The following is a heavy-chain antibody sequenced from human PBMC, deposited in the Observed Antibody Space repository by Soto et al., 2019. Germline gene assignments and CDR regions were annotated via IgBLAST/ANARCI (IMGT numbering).Heavy chain of an antibody. CDR3: ATAPGYWASAPLDY. D-gene: IGHD6-25*01. CDR2: IKSHTDGGTT. V-gene: IGHV3-15*07. J-gene: IGHJ4*02. CDR1: GLTFTNAW. Sequence: VQLVESGGGLVKPGGSLRLSCTVSGLTFTNAWMTWVRQAPGKGLERVARIKSHTDGGTTDYAAPLQGRFTISRDDSRNTLFLQMNSLKTEDTAVYFCATAPGYWASAPLDYWGQGTLVTVSS.